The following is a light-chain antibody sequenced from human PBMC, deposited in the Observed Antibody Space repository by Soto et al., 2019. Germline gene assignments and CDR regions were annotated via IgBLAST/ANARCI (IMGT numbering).Light chain of an antibody. CDR3: QQYNNWTPIT. J-gene: IGKJ3*01. Sequence: EIVMTQSPATLSVPPGERATLSCRASQSVSGNLAWYQQKPGQAPRLLIYAASTRATGIPARFSGSGSGTEFTLTISSLQSEAFAVYYCQQYNNWTPITFGPGTKVDIK. CDR2: AAS. V-gene: IGKV3-15*01. CDR1: QSVSGN.